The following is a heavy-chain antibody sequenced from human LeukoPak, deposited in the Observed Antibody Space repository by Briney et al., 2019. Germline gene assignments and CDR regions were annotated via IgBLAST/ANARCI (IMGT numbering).Heavy chain of an antibody. CDR2: ISSSSSYI. V-gene: IGHV3-21*01. J-gene: IGHJ4*02. CDR3: ARDHSSLQESSGYRIG. CDR1: GFTFSSYS. Sequence: PGGSLRLSCAASGFTFSSYSMNWVRQAPGKGLEWVSSISSSSSYIYYADAVKGRFTISRDNAKNSLYLQRNSLRAEDTAVYYCARDHSSLQESSGYRIGWGQGTLVTVSS. D-gene: IGHD5-12*01.